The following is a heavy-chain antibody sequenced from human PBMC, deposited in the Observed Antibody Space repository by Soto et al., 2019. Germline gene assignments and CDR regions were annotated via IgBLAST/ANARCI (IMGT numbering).Heavy chain of an antibody. V-gene: IGHV3-15*01. CDR1: GFTFSNAW. J-gene: IGHJ6*02. CDR2: IKSKTDGGTT. CDR3: TTGGNYVSHYYYGMDV. D-gene: IGHD4-4*01. Sequence: TGGSLRLSCAASGFTFSNAWMSWVRQAPGKGLEWVGRIKSKTDGGTTDYAAPVKGRFTISRDDSKNTLYLQMNSLKTEDTAVYYCTTGGNYVSHYYYGMDVWGQGTTVTVSS.